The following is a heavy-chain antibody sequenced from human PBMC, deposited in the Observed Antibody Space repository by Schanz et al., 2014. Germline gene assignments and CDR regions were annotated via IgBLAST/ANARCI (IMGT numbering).Heavy chain of an antibody. Sequence: EVQLVESGGGLVKPGDSLRLSCAASGFTFSSYTMKWVRQAPGKGLEWVSSISSTSTYIYYADSVKGRFTISRDSARNSLYLQMSSLRAEDTAVYYCARGTPFLCDYWGQGTLVTVSS. CDR2: ISSTSTYI. CDR1: GFTFSSYT. J-gene: IGHJ4*02. D-gene: IGHD3-16*01. V-gene: IGHV3-21*01. CDR3: ARGTPFLCDY.